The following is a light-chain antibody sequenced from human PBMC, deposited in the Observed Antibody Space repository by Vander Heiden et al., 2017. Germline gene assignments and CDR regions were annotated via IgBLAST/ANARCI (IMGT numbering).Light chain of an antibody. CDR1: QSVNNN. Sequence: EIVMTQSPATLSVYPGERATLSRRASQSVNNNLAWYQQKPGQTPRLLIYGASTRAIGIPARFSGSESGTEFTLTISSLQSEDFAVYYCQQYNNWPRTFGQGTKVEIK. V-gene: IGKV3-15*01. CDR2: GAS. J-gene: IGKJ1*01. CDR3: QQYNNWPRT.